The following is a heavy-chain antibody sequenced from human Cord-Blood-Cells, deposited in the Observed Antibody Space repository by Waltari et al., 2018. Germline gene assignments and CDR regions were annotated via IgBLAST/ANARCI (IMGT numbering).Heavy chain of an antibody. D-gene: IGHD2-21*01. CDR2: INSDGSST. J-gene: IGHJ4*02. V-gene: IGHV3-74*01. CDR1: GFTFSSYW. CDR3: ARGGSCGGDCYDY. Sequence: VQLVESGGGLVQPGGYLRLSCAASGFTFSSYWMHWVRQAPGKGLVWVSRINSDGSSTSYADSVKGRFTISRDNAKNTLYLQMNSLRAEDTAVYYCARGGSCGGDCYDYWGQGTLVTVSS.